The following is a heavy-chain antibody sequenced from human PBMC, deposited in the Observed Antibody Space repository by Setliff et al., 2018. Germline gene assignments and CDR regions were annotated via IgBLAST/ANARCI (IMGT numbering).Heavy chain of an antibody. CDR3: ARGKVLYDYVWGSYRYEDYYYGMDV. D-gene: IGHD3-16*02. Sequence: TSETLSLTCTVSGDSISSGTYYWSYWTWIRQPAGKGLEWIGHIYTGGSTNYNPSLKSRVTMSVDTSKNQFSLRLSSVTAADTAVYYCARGKVLYDYVWGSYRYEDYYYGMDVWGQGTTVTVSS. CDR1: GDSISSGTYY. V-gene: IGHV4-61*09. J-gene: IGHJ6*02. CDR2: IYTGGST.